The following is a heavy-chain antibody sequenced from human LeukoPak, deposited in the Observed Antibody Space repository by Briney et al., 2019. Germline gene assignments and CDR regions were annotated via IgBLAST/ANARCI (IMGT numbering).Heavy chain of an antibody. J-gene: IGHJ3*02. V-gene: IGHV4-34*01. CDR2: INHSGST. CDR3: ARGVRIVVVPAASGYAFDI. Sequence: NPSETLSLTCAVYGGSFSGYYWSWIRQPPGKGLEWIGEINHSGSTNYNPSLKSRVTISVDTSKNQSSLKLSSVTAADTAVYYCARGVRIVVVPAASGYAFDIWGQGTMVTVSS. D-gene: IGHD2-2*01. CDR1: GGSFSGYY.